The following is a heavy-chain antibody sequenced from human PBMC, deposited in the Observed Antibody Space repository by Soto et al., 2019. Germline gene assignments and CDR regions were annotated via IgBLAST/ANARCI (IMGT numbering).Heavy chain of an antibody. CDR1: GFTFDDYA. Sequence: GGSLRLSCAASGFTFDDYAMHWVQQAPGKGLEWVSGIRWNSASIAYADSVKGRFTISRDNAKNSVYLQMNSLRAEDTALYYCAKDMRAGSGGYYGMDAWGQGTPVTVYS. CDR2: IRWNSASI. D-gene: IGHD3-10*01. V-gene: IGHV3-9*01. J-gene: IGHJ6*02. CDR3: AKDMRAGSGGYYGMDA.